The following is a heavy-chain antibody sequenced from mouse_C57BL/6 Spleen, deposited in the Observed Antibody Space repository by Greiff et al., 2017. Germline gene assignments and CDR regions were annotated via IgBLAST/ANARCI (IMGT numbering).Heavy chain of an antibody. CDR2: ISYDGSN. J-gene: IGHJ2*01. CDR3: ARAGVYDSFDY. V-gene: IGHV3-6*01. CDR1: GYSITSGYY. D-gene: IGHD2-3*01. Sequence: VQLKESGPGLVKPSQSLSLTCSVTGYSITSGYYWNWIRQFPGNKLEWMGYISYDGSNNYNPSLKNRISITRDTSKNQFFLKLNSVTTEDTATYYCARAGVYDSFDYWGQGTTLTVSS.